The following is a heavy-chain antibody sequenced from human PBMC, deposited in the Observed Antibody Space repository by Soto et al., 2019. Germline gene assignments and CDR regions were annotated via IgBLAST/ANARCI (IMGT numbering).Heavy chain of an antibody. J-gene: IGHJ4*02. CDR1: GGSISSGDYY. CDR2: IYYSGST. CDR3: ARVGRWPFDD. Sequence: SETLSLTCTVSGGSISSGDYYWSWIRQPPGKGLEWIGYIYYSGSTYYNPSLKSRVTISVDTSKNQFSLKLSSVTAADTAVYYGARVGRWPFDDWGQGTLVPVAS. V-gene: IGHV4-30-4*01. D-gene: IGHD6-13*01.